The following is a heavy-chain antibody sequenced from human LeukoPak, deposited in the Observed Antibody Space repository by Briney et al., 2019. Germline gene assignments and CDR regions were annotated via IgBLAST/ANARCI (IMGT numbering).Heavy chain of an antibody. V-gene: IGHV3-48*02. CDR1: GFTFSSYS. D-gene: IGHD4-17*01. CDR2: ISSSSSTI. CDR3: ARVPDYGDPYYYYYMDV. J-gene: IGHJ6*03. Sequence: GGSLRLSCAASGFTFSSYSMNWVRQAPGKGLEWVSYISSSSSTIYYADSVKGRFTISRDNAKNSLYLQMNSLRDEDTAVYYCARVPDYGDPYYYYYMDVWGKGTSVTVSS.